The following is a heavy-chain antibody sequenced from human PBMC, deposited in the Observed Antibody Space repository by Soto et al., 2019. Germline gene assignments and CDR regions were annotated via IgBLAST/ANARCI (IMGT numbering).Heavy chain of an antibody. D-gene: IGHD2-21*02. CDR2: ISSSSNTI. CDR1: GFIFSNYN. CDR3: ARPSCGGDCYSPVY. V-gene: IGHV3-48*01. J-gene: IGHJ4*02. Sequence: EVQLVESGGGSVQPGGSLRLSCAASGFIFSNYNMHWVRQAPGKGLEWVSYISSSSNTIYYADSVKGRFTISRDNAKNSLYLQMNSLRAEDTAVYYCARPSCGGDCYSPVYWGQGTLVTVSS.